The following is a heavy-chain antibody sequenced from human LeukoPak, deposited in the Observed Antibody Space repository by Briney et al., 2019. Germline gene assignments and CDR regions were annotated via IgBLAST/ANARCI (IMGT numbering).Heavy chain of an antibody. J-gene: IGHJ5*02. CDR3: ARDWDCSGGACRDCFDP. D-gene: IGHD2-15*01. CDR2: VSADNGDT. V-gene: IGHV1-18*01. Sequence: ASVKVSCKASGYTFTNYCISWVRLDPGHTIGWLGWVSADNGDTNYAQNLQDRVTMTTDTSTSTVYMELRSLRSDDTAVYYCARDWDCSGGACRDCFDPWGQGTLVTVSS. CDR1: GYTFTNYC.